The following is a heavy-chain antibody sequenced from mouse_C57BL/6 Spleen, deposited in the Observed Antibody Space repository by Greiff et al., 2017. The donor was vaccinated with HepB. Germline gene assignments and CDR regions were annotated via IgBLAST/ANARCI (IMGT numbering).Heavy chain of an antibody. CDR1: GFTFSSYA. CDR2: ISDGGSYT. CDR3: ARDGGYSPFAY. V-gene: IGHV5-4*01. Sequence: EVKRVESGGGLVKPGGSLKLSCAASGFTFSSYAMSWVRQTPEKRLEWVATISDGGSYTYYPDNVKGRFTISRDNAKNNLYLQMSHLKSEDTAMYYCARDGGYSPFAYWGQGTLVTVSA. D-gene: IGHD2-12*01. J-gene: IGHJ3*01.